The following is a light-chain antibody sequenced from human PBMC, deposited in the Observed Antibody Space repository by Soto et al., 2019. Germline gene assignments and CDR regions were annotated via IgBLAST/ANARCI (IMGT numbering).Light chain of an antibody. J-gene: IGKJ3*01. CDR2: AAS. CDR1: QGISNF. CDR3: QKYDSAPQS. Sequence: DIQMTQCPSSLSASVGDRVTITCRASQGISNFLAWYRQRPGKVPELLIYAASTLQSGVPSRFSGSGSGTDFTLIINSLQPEDVATYFCQKYDSAPQSFGPGTRVDIK. V-gene: IGKV1-27*01.